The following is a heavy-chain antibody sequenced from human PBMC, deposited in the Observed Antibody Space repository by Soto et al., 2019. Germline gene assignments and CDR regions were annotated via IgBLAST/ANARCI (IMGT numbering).Heavy chain of an antibody. J-gene: IGHJ6*02. CDR2: IYHSGST. D-gene: IGHD3-16*02. CDR3: ARGLGRLRLGELSLLSPYGMDV. Sequence: SETLSLTCAVSGYSISSGYCWGWIRQPPGKGLEWIGSIYHSGSTYYNPSLKSRVTISVDTSKNQFSLKLSSVTAADTAVYYCARGLGRLRLGELSLLSPYGMDVWGQGTTVTVSS. V-gene: IGHV4-38-2*01. CDR1: GYSISSGYC.